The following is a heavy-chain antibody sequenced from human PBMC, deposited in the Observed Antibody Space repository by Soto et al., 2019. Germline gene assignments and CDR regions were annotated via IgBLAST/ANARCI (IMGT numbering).Heavy chain of an antibody. Sequence: GGSLRLSCAASGFTFSSYAVHWVRQAPGKGLEWVAVISYDGSNKYYADSVKGRFTISRDNSKNTLYLQMNSLRAEDPAVYYCASTGYCSSTSCHRFDYWGQGTLVTVSS. CDR1: GFTFSSYA. CDR2: ISYDGSNK. CDR3: ASTGYCSSTSCHRFDY. D-gene: IGHD2-2*02. J-gene: IGHJ4*02. V-gene: IGHV3-30-3*01.